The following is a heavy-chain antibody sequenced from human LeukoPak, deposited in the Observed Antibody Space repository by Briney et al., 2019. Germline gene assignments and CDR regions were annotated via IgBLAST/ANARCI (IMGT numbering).Heavy chain of an antibody. CDR2: IYTSGST. V-gene: IGHV4-4*07. D-gene: IGHD3-3*01. CDR1: GGSISSYY. J-gene: IGHJ5*02. CDR3: ARETRDTTIFGVVTALRFDP. Sequence: PSETLSLTRTVSGGSISSYYWSWIRQPAGKGLEWIGRIYTSGSTNYNPSLKSRVTMSVDTSKNQFSLKLSSVTAADTAVYYCARETRDTTIFGVVTALRFDPWGQGTLVTVSS.